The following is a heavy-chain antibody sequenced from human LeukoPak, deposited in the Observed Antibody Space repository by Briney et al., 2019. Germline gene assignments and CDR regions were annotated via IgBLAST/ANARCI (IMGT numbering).Heavy chain of an antibody. CDR2: IYYSGST. CDR3: AREGSSGSDAFDI. V-gene: IGHV4-59*01. Sequence: SETLSLTCTVSGGSISSYYWSWIRQPPGKGLEWLGYIYYSGSTNYNPSLKSRVTISVDTSKSQFSLKLSSVTAADAAVYYCAREGSSGSDAFDIWGQGTMVTVSS. D-gene: IGHD6-19*01. CDR1: GGSISSYY. J-gene: IGHJ3*02.